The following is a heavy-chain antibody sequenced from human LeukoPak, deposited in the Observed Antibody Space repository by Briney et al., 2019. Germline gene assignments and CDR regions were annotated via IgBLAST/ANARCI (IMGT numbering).Heavy chain of an antibody. CDR2: IIPIFGTA. V-gene: IGHV1-69*06. CDR1: GGTFSSYA. D-gene: IGHD5-18*01. Sequence: SVKVSCKASGGTFSSYAISWVRQAPGQGLEWMGGIIPIFGTANYAQKFQGRVTITADKSTSTAYMELSSLRSEDTAVYYCARGRTAMAKGAFDIWGQGTMVTVSS. CDR3: ARGRTAMAKGAFDI. J-gene: IGHJ3*02.